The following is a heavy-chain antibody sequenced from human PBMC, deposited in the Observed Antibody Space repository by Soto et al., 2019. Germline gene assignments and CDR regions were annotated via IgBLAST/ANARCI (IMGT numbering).Heavy chain of an antibody. CDR3: ARGRWLQLDY. CDR1: GGSVSSGSYY. J-gene: IGHJ4*02. V-gene: IGHV4-61*01. D-gene: IGHD5-12*01. Sequence: SETLSLTCTVSGGSVSSGSYYWSWIRQPPGKGLEWIGYIYYSGSTNCNPSLKSRVTISVDTSKNQFSLKLSSVTAADTAVYYCARGRWLQLDYWGQGTLVTVSS. CDR2: IYYSGST.